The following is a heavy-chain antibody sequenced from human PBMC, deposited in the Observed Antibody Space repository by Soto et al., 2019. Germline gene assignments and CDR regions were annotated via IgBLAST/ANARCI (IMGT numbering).Heavy chain of an antibody. D-gene: IGHD3-3*01. CDR3: AKATNFGVGPDYYYYYGMDV. CDR2: VSGSGGSA. J-gene: IGHJ6*02. Sequence: GGSLRLSCTASGFAFSNYGIHWVRQAPGRGLEWVSTVSGSGGSASYTDSVKGRFTISGDKSKSTLYLQMNSLRGEDTAVYYCAKATNFGVGPDYYYYYGMDVWGQGTTVTVSS. V-gene: IGHV3-23*01. CDR1: GFAFSNYG.